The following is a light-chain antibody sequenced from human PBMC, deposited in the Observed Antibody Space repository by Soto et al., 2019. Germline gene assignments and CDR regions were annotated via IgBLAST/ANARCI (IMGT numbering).Light chain of an antibody. CDR1: QSVSTY. V-gene: IGKV3-11*01. CDR3: QQRSNWPLT. J-gene: IGKJ4*01. CDR2: DAS. Sequence: LTQSPGTLSLSPGERATLSCRASQSVSTYLAWYQQKPGRTPRLLIYDASNRATGIPARFSGSGSGTDFTLTISSLEPEDFAFYYCQQRSNWPLTFGGGTKVDI.